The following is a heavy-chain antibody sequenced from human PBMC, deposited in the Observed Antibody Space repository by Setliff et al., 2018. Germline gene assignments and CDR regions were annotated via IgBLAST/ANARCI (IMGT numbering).Heavy chain of an antibody. Sequence: SVKVSCKASGGTFSSYAISWVRQAPGQGLEWMGGIIPIFGTANYAQKFQGRVTITTDESTSTAYLEMSNLRSEDTAVYYCASALIRRVAVAGKSQFDYWGQGTLVTVSS. CDR2: IIPIFGTA. D-gene: IGHD6-19*01. CDR1: GGTFSSYA. V-gene: IGHV1-69*05. CDR3: ASALIRRVAVAGKSQFDY. J-gene: IGHJ4*01.